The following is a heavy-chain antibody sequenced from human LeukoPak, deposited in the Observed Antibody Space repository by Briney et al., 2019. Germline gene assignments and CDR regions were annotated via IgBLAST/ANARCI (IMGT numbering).Heavy chain of an antibody. J-gene: IGHJ4*02. V-gene: IGHV3-23*01. D-gene: IGHD6-19*01. CDR3: AKDQGSGWYYFDY. CDR1: GFTFSSYA. Sequence: GGSLRLSCAASGFTFSSYAMSWVRQAPGKGPEWVSAISGSGGSTYYADSVKGRFTISRDNSKNTLYLQMNSLRAEDTAVYYCAKDQGSGWYYFDYWGQGTLVTVSS. CDR2: ISGSGGST.